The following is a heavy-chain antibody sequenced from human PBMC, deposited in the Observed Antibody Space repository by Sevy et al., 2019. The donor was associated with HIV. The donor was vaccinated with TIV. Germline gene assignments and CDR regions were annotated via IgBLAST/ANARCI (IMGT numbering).Heavy chain of an antibody. D-gene: IGHD6-19*01. CDR3: AREAGYSTGWSPGNY. CDR2: ISYDGVIK. Sequence: GGSLRLSCAASGFTFSSHAMHWVRQAPGKGLEGVALISYDGVIKYYAESVKGRFTISRDNSKNTLYLQMNSLRADDTAVYYCAREAGYSTGWSPGNYWGQGTLVTVSS. CDR1: GFTFSSHA. J-gene: IGHJ4*02. V-gene: IGHV3-30*14.